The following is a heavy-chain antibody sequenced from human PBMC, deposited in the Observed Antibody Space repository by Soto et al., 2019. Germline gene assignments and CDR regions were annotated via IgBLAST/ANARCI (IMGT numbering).Heavy chain of an antibody. CDR2: IYYSGST. CDR3: ARGPLAAAGTWFEP. J-gene: IGHJ5*02. CDR1: GGSISSYY. V-gene: IGHV4-59*01. Sequence: SETLSLTCTVSGGSISSYYWSWIRQPPGKGLEWIGYIYYSGSTNYNPSLKSRVTISVDTSKNQFSLKLSSVTAADTAVYYCARGPLAAAGTWFEPRGQGTLVTVSS. D-gene: IGHD6-13*01.